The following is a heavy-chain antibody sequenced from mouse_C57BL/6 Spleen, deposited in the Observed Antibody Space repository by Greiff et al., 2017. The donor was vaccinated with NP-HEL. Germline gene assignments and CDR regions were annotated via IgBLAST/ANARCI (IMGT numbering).Heavy chain of an antibody. V-gene: IGHV1-15*01. CDR1: GYTFTDYE. Sequence: QVQLQQSGAELVRPGASVTLSCKASGYTFTDYEMHWVKQTPVHGLEWIGAIDPETGGTAYNQKFKGKAILTADKSSSTAYMELRSLTSEDSAVYYCTRTLYDYSSRDAMDYWGQGTSVTVSS. J-gene: IGHJ4*01. CDR2: IDPETGGT. D-gene: IGHD1-1*01. CDR3: TRTLYDYSSRDAMDY.